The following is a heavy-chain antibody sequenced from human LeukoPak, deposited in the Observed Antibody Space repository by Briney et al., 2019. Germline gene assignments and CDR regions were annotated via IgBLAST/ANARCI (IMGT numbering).Heavy chain of an antibody. CDR1: GFTFSSFA. CDR3: AKDPYGSGSYSWFDP. J-gene: IGHJ5*02. Sequence: GGSLRLSCAASGFTFSSFAMSWVRQAPGKGLEWVPAISGSGGNTYYADSVKGRFTISRDNSKNTLYLQMNNLRAEDTAVYYCAKDPYGSGSYSWFDPWGQGTLVTVSS. V-gene: IGHV3-23*01. CDR2: ISGSGGNT. D-gene: IGHD3-10*01.